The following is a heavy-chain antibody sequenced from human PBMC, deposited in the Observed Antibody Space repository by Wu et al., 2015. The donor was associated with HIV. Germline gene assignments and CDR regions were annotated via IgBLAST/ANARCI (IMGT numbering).Heavy chain of an antibody. Sequence: QDQLVQSGDEVRKPGASVKVSCKASGYTFITYAISWVRQVPGQGLEWMGLISAYHGKADYAQKFQDRVTLTTDTATATAYMELRSLTSDDTAVYYCARGHYSSPRFSYYNSMDSGQRDHGHRLL. CDR1: GYTFITYA. D-gene: IGHD2-2*01. CDR3: ARGHYSSPRFSYYNSMDS. CDR2: ISAYHGKA. V-gene: IGHV1-18*04. J-gene: IGHJ6*03.